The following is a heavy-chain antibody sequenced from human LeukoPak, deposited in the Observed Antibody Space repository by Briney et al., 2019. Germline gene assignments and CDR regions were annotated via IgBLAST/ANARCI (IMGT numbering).Heavy chain of an antibody. D-gene: IGHD1-26*01. CDR3: ARQVGATYFDY. CDR2: INWNGGST. CDR1: GLTFDDYG. J-gene: IGHJ4*02. V-gene: IGHV3-20*04. Sequence: GGSLRLSCAASGLTFDDYGMSWVRQAPGKGLEWVSGINWNGGSTGYADSVKGRFTISRDNAKNSLYLQMNSLRAEDTALYYCARQVGATYFDYWGQGTLVTVSS.